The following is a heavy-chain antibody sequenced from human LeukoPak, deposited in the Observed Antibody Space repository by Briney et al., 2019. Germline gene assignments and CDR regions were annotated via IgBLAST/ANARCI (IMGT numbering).Heavy chain of an antibody. CDR2: ISASGGNT. CDR3: TKDTYSSSSVTLDY. V-gene: IGHV3-23*01. Sequence: GGSLRLSCAASGLTFSTSAMSWVRQAPGKGLEWVSGISASGGNTYYADSVKGRFTIYRDNSKNTLYLQMNSLRAEDTAEYYCTKDTYSSSSVTLDYWGQGTLVTVSS. D-gene: IGHD6-13*01. CDR1: GLTFSTSA. J-gene: IGHJ4*02.